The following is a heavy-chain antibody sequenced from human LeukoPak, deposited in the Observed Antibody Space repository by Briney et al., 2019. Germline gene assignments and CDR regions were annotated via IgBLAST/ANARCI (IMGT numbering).Heavy chain of an antibody. J-gene: IGHJ4*02. V-gene: IGHV1-46*01. CDR1: GETFTSYY. D-gene: IGHD4-17*01. CDR2: INPSGGST. Sequence: ASVKVSCKASGETFTSYYMHCGRQAPGQGPEWMGIINPSGGSTNYAQRFQGRVTMTRDTSTRAVYMELSSLRSEDTAVYYCARELEYGWDYWGQGTLVTVSS. CDR3: ARELEYGWDY.